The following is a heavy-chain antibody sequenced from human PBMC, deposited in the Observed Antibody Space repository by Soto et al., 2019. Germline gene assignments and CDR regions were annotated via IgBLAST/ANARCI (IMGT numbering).Heavy chain of an antibody. J-gene: IGHJ4*02. D-gene: IGHD3-16*01. CDR1: GFTVSNNH. V-gene: IGHV3-53*01. Sequence: VQLVESGGGLIQPGGSLRLSCAASGFTVSNNHRTWVRQAAGKGLELVSFVHGGGSTSYADSVKGRFTISRDNSKNTLYLQMDSLRAEDTATYYCAGRLTTAASLDYWGRGTLVTVSS. CDR2: VHGGGST. CDR3: AGRLTTAASLDY.